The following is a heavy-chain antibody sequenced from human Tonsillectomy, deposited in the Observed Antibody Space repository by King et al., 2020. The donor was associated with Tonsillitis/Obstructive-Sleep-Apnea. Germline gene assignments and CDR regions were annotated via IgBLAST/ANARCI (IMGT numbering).Heavy chain of an antibody. D-gene: IGHD2-2*03. Sequence: VQLVESGGGVVQPGRSLRLSCAASGFTFSSFGMHWVRQAPGKGLEWVAIIWYDGSNKYYADSVKGRFTISRDNSKNTLYLQMNSLRAGDTAVYYCARDGYCSSTSCQFDYWGQGTLVTVSS. J-gene: IGHJ4*02. CDR1: GFTFSSFG. CDR3: ARDGYCSSTSCQFDY. V-gene: IGHV3-33*01. CDR2: IWYDGSNK.